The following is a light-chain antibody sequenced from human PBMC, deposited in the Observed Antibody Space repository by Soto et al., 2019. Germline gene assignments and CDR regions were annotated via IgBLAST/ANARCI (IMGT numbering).Light chain of an antibody. CDR3: SSYTRSSTHV. CDR1: SSDVGGYNY. J-gene: IGLJ1*01. CDR2: EVS. Sequence: QSVPTQPASVSGSPGQSITISCTGTSSDVGGYNYVSWYQQHPGKVPKLMIYEVSHRPSGVSNRFSGSKSGNTASLTISGLQAEDEADYYCSSYTRSSTHVFGTGTKVTVL. V-gene: IGLV2-14*01.